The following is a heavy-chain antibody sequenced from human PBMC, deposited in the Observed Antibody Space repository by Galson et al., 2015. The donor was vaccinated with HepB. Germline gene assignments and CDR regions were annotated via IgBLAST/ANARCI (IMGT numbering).Heavy chain of an antibody. V-gene: IGHV3-33*01. D-gene: IGHD3-9*01. CDR1: GFTSSKYG. CDR3: ARDDDWGPFDY. Sequence: SLRLSCAASGFTSSKYGMHWVRQALGKGLEWVAVAWHDGTNKNYADSVKGRFTISRDNSKNTLYLQMNSLRAEDTAVYYCARDDDWGPFDYWGQGTLVTVSS. CDR2: AWHDGTNK. J-gene: IGHJ4*02.